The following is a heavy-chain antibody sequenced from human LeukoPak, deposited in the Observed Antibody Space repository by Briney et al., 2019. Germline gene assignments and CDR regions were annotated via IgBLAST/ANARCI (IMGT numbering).Heavy chain of an antibody. CDR2: INHSGST. V-gene: IGHV4-34*01. CDR1: GGSISGYY. J-gene: IGHJ5*02. D-gene: IGHD3-16*01. Sequence: SETLSLTCAVYGGSISGYYWSWIRQPPGKGLEWIGEINHSGSTNYNPSIKSRVAISVDTSKNQFSLKLSSVTAADTAVYYCARWKRIMITFGGVTPNYWFDPWGQGTLVTVSS. CDR3: ARWKRIMITFGGVTPNYWFDP.